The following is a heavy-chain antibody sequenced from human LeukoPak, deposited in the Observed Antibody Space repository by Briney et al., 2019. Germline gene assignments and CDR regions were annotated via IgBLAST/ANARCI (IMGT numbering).Heavy chain of an antibody. D-gene: IGHD4-23*01. Sequence: SGGSLRLSCVGSGFTFSRYWMGWVRQAPGKGLEWVANMKQDGSEKYYVDSVKGRFAISRDNAQNSLYLQMKSLRAEDSAVYYCARDLDYGGNSWGQGTLVTVSS. CDR2: MKQDGSEK. V-gene: IGHV3-7*01. CDR1: GFTFSRYW. J-gene: IGHJ4*02. CDR3: ARDLDYGGNS.